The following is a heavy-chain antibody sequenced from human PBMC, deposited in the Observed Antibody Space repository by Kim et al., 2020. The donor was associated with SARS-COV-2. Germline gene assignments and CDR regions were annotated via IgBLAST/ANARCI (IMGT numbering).Heavy chain of an antibody. CDR3: ARDLKRAPTYYYDSSGYPAGY. CDR2: INAGNGNT. Sequence: ASVKVSCKASGYTFTSYAMHWVRQAPGQRLEWMGWINAGNGNTKYSQKFQGRVTITRDTSASTAYMELSSLRSEDTAVYYCARDLKRAPTYYYDSSGYPAGYWGQGTLVTVSS. D-gene: IGHD3-22*01. V-gene: IGHV1-3*01. J-gene: IGHJ4*02. CDR1: GYTFTSYA.